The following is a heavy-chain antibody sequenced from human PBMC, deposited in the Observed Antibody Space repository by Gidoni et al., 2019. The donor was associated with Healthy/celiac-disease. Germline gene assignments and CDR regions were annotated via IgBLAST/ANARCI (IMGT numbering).Heavy chain of an antibody. CDR1: GGSISSYY. Sequence: QVQLQESGPGLVKPSETLSLTCPVSGGSISSYYWSWIRQPPGKGLDWFGYIYYRGSPKYNPPPKIRFTISVDTPKTHFSRKLSSGPPADPAVYYCAGGRGGADYWGQGTLVTVSS. CDR3: AGGRGGADY. CDR2: IYYRGSP. D-gene: IGHD1-26*01. J-gene: IGHJ4*02. V-gene: IGHV4-59*01.